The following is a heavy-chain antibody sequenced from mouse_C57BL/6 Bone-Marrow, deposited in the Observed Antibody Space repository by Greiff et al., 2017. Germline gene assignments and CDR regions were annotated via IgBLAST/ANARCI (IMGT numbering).Heavy chain of an antibody. V-gene: IGHV5-17*01. CDR2: ISSGSSTI. CDR3: ARWGYDYFDY. CDR1: GFTFSDYG. J-gene: IGHJ2*01. Sequence: EVNVVESGGGLVKPGGSLKLSCAASGFTFSDYGMHWVRQAPEKGLEWVAYISSGSSTIYYADTVKGRFTISRDNAKNTLFLQMTSLRSEDTAMYYCARWGYDYFDYWGQGTTLTVSS.